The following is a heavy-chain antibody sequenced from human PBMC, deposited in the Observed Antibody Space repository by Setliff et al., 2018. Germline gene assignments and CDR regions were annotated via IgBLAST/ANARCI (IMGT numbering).Heavy chain of an antibody. Sequence: GGSLRLSCEVSGFTFSDYEMNWVRQAPGKGLEWVANIKQDGSEKYYADSVRGRFTISRDNAKDSLYLQMNGLRADDTAVYYCTRDYGFCSGGSCSYYGMDVWGQGTTVTVSS. CDR2: IKQDGSEK. V-gene: IGHV3-7*01. J-gene: IGHJ6*02. CDR1: GFTFSDYE. D-gene: IGHD2-15*01. CDR3: TRDYGFCSGGSCSYYGMDV.